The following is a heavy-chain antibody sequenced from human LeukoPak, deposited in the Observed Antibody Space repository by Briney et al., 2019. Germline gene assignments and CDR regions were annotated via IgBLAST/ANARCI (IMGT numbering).Heavy chain of an antibody. J-gene: IGHJ6*03. CDR2: ISGYNGNT. V-gene: IGHV1-18*01. CDR3: ARDAGYSAYDYYYYMDV. D-gene: IGHD5-12*01. CDR1: GYTFTSYG. Sequence: GASVKVSCKSSGYTFTSYGSSWVRRAPGQGLEWMGWISGYNGNTDYAQKLQGRVTMTTDTSTSTAYMELRSLRSDDTAVYYCARDAGYSAYDYYYYMDVWGKGTMVTVSS.